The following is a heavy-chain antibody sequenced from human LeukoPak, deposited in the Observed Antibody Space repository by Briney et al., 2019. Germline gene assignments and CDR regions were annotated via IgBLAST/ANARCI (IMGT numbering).Heavy chain of an antibody. D-gene: IGHD2-2*01. CDR3: AREQGRYCSSTSCYVHYYYMDV. J-gene: IGHJ6*03. V-gene: IGHV3-7*01. CDR2: IKQDGSEK. CDR1: GFTFSSYW. Sequence: PGGSLRLSCAASGFTFSSYWMSWVHQAPGKGLEWVANIKQDGSEKYYVDSVKGRFTISRDNAKNSLYLQMNSLRAEDTAVYYYAREQGRYCSSTSCYVHYYYMDVWGKGTTVTISS.